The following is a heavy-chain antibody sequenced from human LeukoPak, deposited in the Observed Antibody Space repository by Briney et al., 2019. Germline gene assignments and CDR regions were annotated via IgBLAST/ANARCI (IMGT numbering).Heavy chain of an antibody. V-gene: IGHV4-34*01. J-gene: IGHJ4*02. CDR1: GFTFSSYE. D-gene: IGHD3-9*01. CDR2: INHSGST. Sequence: GSLRLSCAASGFTFSSYEMNWVRQAPGKGLEWIGEINHSGSTNYNPSLKSRVTLSVDTSKNQFSLKLSSVTAADTAVYYCARVRRYKYYFDYWGQGTLVTVSS. CDR3: ARVRRYKYYFDY.